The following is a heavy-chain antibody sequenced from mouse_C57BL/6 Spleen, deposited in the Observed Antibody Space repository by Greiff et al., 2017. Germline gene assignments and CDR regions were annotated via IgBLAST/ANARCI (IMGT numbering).Heavy chain of an antibody. CDR1: GYTFTSYT. Sequence: QVQLQQSGAELARPGASVKMSCKASGYTFTSYTMHWVKQRPGQGLEWIGYINPSSGYTKYNQTFKDKATLTADKSSSTAYMQLSSLTSEDSAVYDCARPYYYGSRPDAMDYWGQGTSVTVSS. CDR2: INPSSGYT. CDR3: ARPYYYGSRPDAMDY. J-gene: IGHJ4*01. V-gene: IGHV1-4*01. D-gene: IGHD1-1*01.